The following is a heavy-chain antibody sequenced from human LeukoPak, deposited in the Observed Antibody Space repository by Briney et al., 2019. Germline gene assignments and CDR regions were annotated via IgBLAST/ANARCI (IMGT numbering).Heavy chain of an antibody. D-gene: IGHD2-21*02. Sequence: SVKVSCKASGGTFSSYAISWVRQAPGQGLEWMGRIIPILGIANYAQKFQARVTITADKSTSTAYMELSSLRSEDTAVYYCARETYCGGDCYSELWFDPWGQGTLVTVSS. J-gene: IGHJ5*02. CDR3: ARETYCGGDCYSELWFDP. CDR2: IIPILGIA. V-gene: IGHV1-69*04. CDR1: GGTFSSYA.